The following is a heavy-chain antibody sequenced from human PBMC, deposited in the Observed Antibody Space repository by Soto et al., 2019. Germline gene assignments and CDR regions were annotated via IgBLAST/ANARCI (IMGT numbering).Heavy chain of an antibody. CDR1: GYTFTSYA. CDR3: AREGIRDGYGDPFYDY. D-gene: IGHD4-17*01. Sequence: QVQLVQSGAEVKKPGASVKVSCKASGYTFTSYAMHWVRQAPGQRLEWMGWINADNGDTKYSQNFQGRVTITRDTSASTAYVQLSSLRSEDTAVYYCAREGIRDGYGDPFYDYWGQGTLVTVSS. CDR2: INADNGDT. V-gene: IGHV1-3*01. J-gene: IGHJ4*02.